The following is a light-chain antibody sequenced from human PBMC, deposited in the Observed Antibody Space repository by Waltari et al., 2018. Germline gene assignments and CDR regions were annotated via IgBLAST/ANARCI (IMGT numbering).Light chain of an antibody. CDR2: GVT. V-gene: IGLV2-8*01. CDR3: SSFAGRWV. J-gene: IGLJ3*02. Sequence: QSALTQPPSASGSPGQSVTISCTGTSSDFGNYNFVSWYQQHHGKAPKVIIYGVTKRSSGVPDRFSGSKSGNPASLTVSWLQAEDEADYYCSSFAGRWVFGGGTKLTVL. CDR1: SSDFGNYNF.